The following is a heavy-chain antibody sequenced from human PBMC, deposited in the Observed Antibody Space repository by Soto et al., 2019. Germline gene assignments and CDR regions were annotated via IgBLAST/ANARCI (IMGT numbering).Heavy chain of an antibody. CDR3: VRDRDRRWFDP. D-gene: IGHD3-10*01. V-gene: IGHV3-11*01. CDR2: IISDGSAT. Sequence: QLVESGGGLVKPGGSLRLSCTASGFIFSDFYMAGIRQAPGKGLEWVSYIISDGSATYKDSVKGRFTVSRDNAKDSLYLQMNSLRDEDTAVYYCVRDRDRRWFDPWVQRTLVTVSS. J-gene: IGHJ5*02. CDR1: GFIFSDFY.